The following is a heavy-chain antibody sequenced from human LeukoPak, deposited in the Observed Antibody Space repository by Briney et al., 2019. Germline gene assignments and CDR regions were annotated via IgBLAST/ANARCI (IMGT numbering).Heavy chain of an antibody. J-gene: IGHJ4*02. CDR1: GYTFTGYY. Sequence: ASVKVSCEASGYTFTGYYMHWVRQAPGQGLEWMGWINPNSGGTNYAQKFQGRVTMTRDTSISTAYMELSRLRSDDTAVYYCAASVRRAAAYYFDYWGQGTLVTVSS. V-gene: IGHV1-2*02. CDR2: INPNSGGT. CDR3: AASVRRAAAYYFDY. D-gene: IGHD2-15*01.